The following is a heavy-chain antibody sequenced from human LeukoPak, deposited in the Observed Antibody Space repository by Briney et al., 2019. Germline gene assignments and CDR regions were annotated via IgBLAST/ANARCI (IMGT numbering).Heavy chain of an antibody. CDR2: INHSGST. CDR1: GGSFSGYY. CDR3: ARGRIAARPLNWFDP. J-gene: IGHJ5*02. Sequence: SETLSLTCAVYGGSFSGYYWSWIRQPPGKGLEWIGEINHSGSTNYNPSLKSRVTISVDTSKNQSSLKLSSVTAADTAVYYCARGRIAARPLNWFDPWGQGTLVTVSS. V-gene: IGHV4-34*01. D-gene: IGHD6-6*01.